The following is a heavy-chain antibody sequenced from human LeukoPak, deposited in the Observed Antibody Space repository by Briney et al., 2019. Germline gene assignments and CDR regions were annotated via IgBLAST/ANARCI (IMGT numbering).Heavy chain of an antibody. CDR1: GFTFSSYS. J-gene: IGHJ4*02. Sequence: GSLRFSCAASGFTFSSYSMNWVRQSPGKGLEWIGEIDNNGITNYNPSLKSRVTMSVDTTRKRFSLRLTSESAADTGAYYCARGGGGAKAFYFDYWGQGSLVTVSS. CDR2: IDNNGIT. CDR3: ARGGGGAKAFYFDY. D-gene: IGHD1-26*01. V-gene: IGHV4-34*01.